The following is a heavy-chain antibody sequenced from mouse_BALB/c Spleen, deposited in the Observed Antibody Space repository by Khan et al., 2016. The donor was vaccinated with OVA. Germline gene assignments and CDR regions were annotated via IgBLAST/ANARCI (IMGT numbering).Heavy chain of an antibody. V-gene: IGHV9-3-1*01. J-gene: IGHJ4*01. CDR2: INTYTGEP. CDR1: GYTFTNYG. Sequence: QIQLVQSGPELKKPGETVKISCKASGYTFTNYGMNWVKQAPGKGLKWMGWINTYTGEPTYADDFKGRFAFSLETSASTAYLQINNLKNEDTAIYFCARVGYNGTMDYWSQGTSVTVSS. CDR3: ARVGYNGTMDY. D-gene: IGHD2-14*01.